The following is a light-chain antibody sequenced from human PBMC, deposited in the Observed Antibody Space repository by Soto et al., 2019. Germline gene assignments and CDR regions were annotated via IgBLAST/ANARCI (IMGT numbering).Light chain of an antibody. J-gene: IGKJ1*01. Sequence: MQLRQYASSMSASLGNRVTITCQASQDIATYLNWYQQKPVKAPHLLIYDASNLETGVPSRFSGGGSGTHFTFTISNLQPDDIATYYCQQYYNLPTTWTFGQGTKVDIK. V-gene: IGKV1-33*01. CDR3: QQYYNLPTTWT. CDR2: DAS. CDR1: QDIATY.